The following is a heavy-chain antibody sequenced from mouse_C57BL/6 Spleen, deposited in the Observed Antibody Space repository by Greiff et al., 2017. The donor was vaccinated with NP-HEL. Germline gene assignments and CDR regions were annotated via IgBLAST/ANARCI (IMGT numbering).Heavy chain of an antibody. V-gene: IGHV1-61*01. CDR1: GYTFTSYW. Sequence: QVQLQQPGAELVRPGSSVKLSCKASGYTFTSYWMDWVKQRTGQGLEWIGNIYPSDSETHYNQKFKDKATLTVDKSSSPAYMQLISLTSEDSAVYYCARAYLLWAMDYWGQGTSVTVSS. CDR3: ARAYLLWAMDY. D-gene: IGHD2-1*01. J-gene: IGHJ4*01. CDR2: IYPSDSET.